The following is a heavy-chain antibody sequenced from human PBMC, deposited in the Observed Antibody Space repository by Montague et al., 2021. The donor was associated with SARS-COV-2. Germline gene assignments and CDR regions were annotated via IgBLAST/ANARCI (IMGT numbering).Heavy chain of an antibody. Sequence: SLRLSFAASGFTFSNYAMSWVRQAPGKGLEWVPVIYSGGSSTYYADSVKGRFTISRDNSKNTLYLQMNSLRAEDTAVYYCAKDQYYDFWSCYFFDYWGQGTLVTVSS. CDR1: GFTFSNYA. V-gene: IGHV3-23*03. CDR3: AKDQYYDFWSCYFFDY. J-gene: IGHJ4*02. CDR2: IYSGGSST. D-gene: IGHD3-3*01.